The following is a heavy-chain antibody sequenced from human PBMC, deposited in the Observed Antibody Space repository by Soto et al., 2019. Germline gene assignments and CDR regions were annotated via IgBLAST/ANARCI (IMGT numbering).Heavy chain of an antibody. D-gene: IGHD1-1*01. J-gene: IGHJ4*02. CDR1: GYSFRTYI. CDR2: INVGKGNT. CDR3: ATSRAKLEPHYFDY. V-gene: IGHV1-3*01. Sequence: GASVKVSCKTSGYSFRTYILYWVRQAPGQRLEWMGWINVGKGNTKYSEKFQDRVTITRDTSASTAYMELSSLRSEDTAVYYCATSRAKLEPHYFDYWGQGTLVTVSS.